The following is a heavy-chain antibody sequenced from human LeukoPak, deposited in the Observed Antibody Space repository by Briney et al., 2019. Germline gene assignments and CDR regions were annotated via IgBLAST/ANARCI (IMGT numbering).Heavy chain of an antibody. CDR3: ARGLAVAGTTAYYYGMDV. Sequence: SQTLSLTCTVSGGSISSYYWSWIRQPPGKGLEWIGYIYYSGSTKYNPSLKSRVTISVDTPKNQFSLKLGSVTAADTAVYYCARGLAVAGTTAYYYGMDVWDQGTTVTVSS. J-gene: IGHJ6*02. CDR1: GGSISSYY. D-gene: IGHD6-19*01. V-gene: IGHV4-59*01. CDR2: IYYSGST.